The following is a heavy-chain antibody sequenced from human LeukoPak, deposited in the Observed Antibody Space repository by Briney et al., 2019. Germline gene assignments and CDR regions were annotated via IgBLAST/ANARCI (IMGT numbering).Heavy chain of an antibody. D-gene: IGHD3-22*01. Sequence: GGSLRLSCAASGFTFSDYYMSWIRQAPGKGLEWVSYISSSGSTIYYADSVKGRFTISRDNAKNSLYLQMNSLRAEDTAVYYCARDGRYCYDSSGVFPVGAFDIWGQGTMVTVSS. V-gene: IGHV3-11*01. CDR2: ISSSGSTI. CDR3: ARDGRYCYDSSGVFPVGAFDI. CDR1: GFTFSDYY. J-gene: IGHJ3*02.